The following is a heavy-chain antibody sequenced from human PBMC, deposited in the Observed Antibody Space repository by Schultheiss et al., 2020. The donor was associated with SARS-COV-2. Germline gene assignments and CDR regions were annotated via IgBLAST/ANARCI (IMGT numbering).Heavy chain of an antibody. Sequence: SETLSLTCSVSGSSITGFFWTWILQPPGKGLDPFVNINFTGITKYNPPLKSRVTISIDTTKNQFSLKMGSVTAAATAVYFCASATRVESLFSVRGGSFDFWGQGALVTVSS. J-gene: IGHJ4*02. CDR2: INFTGIT. CDR3: ASATRVESLFSVRGGSFDF. V-gene: IGHV4-59*01. CDR1: GSSITGFF. D-gene: IGHD5-24*01.